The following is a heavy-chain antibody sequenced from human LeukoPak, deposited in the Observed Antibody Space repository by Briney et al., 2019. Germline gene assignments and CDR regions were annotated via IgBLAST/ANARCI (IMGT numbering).Heavy chain of an antibody. Sequence: PSETLSLTCAVYGGSFSGYYWSWIRQPPGKGLEWIGEINHSGSTNYNPSLKSRVTISVDTSKNQFSLKLSSVTAADTAVYYCARAAPLNLVVVAYPSLGWFDPWGQGTLVTVSS. J-gene: IGHJ5*02. CDR3: ARAAPLNLVVVAYPSLGWFDP. CDR2: INHSGST. D-gene: IGHD2-15*01. V-gene: IGHV4-34*01. CDR1: GGSFSGYY.